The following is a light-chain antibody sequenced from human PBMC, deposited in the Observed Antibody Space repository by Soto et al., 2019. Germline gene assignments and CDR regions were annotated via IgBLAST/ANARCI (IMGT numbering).Light chain of an antibody. V-gene: IGKV3-15*01. CDR2: GAS. Sequence: VLSQSPATLSLSPGERATLSRRASQSVGTYLAWYQQKPGQAPRLLIYGASSRATGIPARFSGSGSGTEFTLTISSLQPDDFATYFCQQYNDYSWTFGQGTKVDIK. CDR3: QQYNDYSWT. J-gene: IGKJ1*01. CDR1: QSVGTY.